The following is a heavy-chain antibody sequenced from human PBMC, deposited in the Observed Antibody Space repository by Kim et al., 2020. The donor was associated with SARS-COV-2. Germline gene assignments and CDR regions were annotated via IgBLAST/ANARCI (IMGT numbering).Heavy chain of an antibody. CDR3: ARNSNYDILTGYNYYYYGMGV. CDR1: GGSISSYY. Sequence: SETLSLTCTVSGGSISSYYWSWIRQPPGKGLEWIGYIYYSGSTNYNPSLKSRVTISVDTSKNQFSLKLSSVTAADTAVYYCARNSNYDILTGYNYYYYGMGVWGQGTTVTVSS. CDR2: IYYSGST. D-gene: IGHD3-9*01. J-gene: IGHJ6*02. V-gene: IGHV4-59*01.